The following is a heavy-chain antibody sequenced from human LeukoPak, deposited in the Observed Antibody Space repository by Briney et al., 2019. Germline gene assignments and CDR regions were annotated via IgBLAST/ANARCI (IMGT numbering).Heavy chain of an antibody. V-gene: IGHV3-9*01. Sequence: GGSLRPSCAASGFTFDDYAMHWVRQAPGKGLEWVSGISWNSGSIGYADSVKGRFTISRDNAKNSLYLQMNSLRAEDTALYYCAEVGIFGFDYWGQGTLVTVSS. D-gene: IGHD3-3*01. CDR3: AEVGIFGFDY. CDR1: GFTFDDYA. CDR2: ISWNSGSI. J-gene: IGHJ4*02.